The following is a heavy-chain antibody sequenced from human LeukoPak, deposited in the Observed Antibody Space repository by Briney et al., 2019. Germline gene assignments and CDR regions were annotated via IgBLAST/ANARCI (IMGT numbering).Heavy chain of an antibody. CDR2: TSYGGDT. J-gene: IGHJ5*02. Sequence: PSETLSLTCTVSGGSMSSSSYYWGWIRQPPGKGLEWIGNTSYGGDTYYNPSLKSRVTISVDTSKNQFSLKLSAVTAADTAVYYCARGQYYDSSGYFNWLDPWGQGTLVTVSS. CDR3: ARGQYYDSSGYFNWLDP. D-gene: IGHD3-22*01. CDR1: GGSMSSSSYY. V-gene: IGHV4-39*07.